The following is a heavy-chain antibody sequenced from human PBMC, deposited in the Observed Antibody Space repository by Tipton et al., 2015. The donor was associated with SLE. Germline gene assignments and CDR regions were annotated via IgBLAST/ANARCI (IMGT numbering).Heavy chain of an antibody. Sequence: TLSLTCTVSGGSISSSSYYWGWIRQPPGKGLEWIGSIYYSGSTYYNPSLKSRVTISVDTSKNQFSLKLSSVTAADTAVYYCARAWYSSSWYFDYWGQGILVTVSS. CDR2: IYYSGST. V-gene: IGHV4-39*07. CDR3: ARAWYSSSWYFDY. J-gene: IGHJ4*02. CDR1: GGSISSSSYY. D-gene: IGHD6-13*01.